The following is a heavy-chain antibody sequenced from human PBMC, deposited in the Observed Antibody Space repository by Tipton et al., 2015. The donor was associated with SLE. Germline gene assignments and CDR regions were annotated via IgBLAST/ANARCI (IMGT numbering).Heavy chain of an antibody. D-gene: IGHD3-22*01. Sequence: TLSLTCAVSGGSISTGGYAWSWIRQPPGKGPEWIGYIYYSGSTYYNPSLKSRVTISADTSNNQFSLKVNSVTAADTAVYYCARGSDRSGYFGAFDIWAQGTMVTVSS. CDR2: IYYSGST. V-gene: IGHV4-30-2*01. J-gene: IGHJ3*02. CDR1: GGSISTGGYA. CDR3: ARGSDRSGYFGAFDI.